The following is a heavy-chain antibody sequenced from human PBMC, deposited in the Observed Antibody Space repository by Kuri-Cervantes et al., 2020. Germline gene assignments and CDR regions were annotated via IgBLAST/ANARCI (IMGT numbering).Heavy chain of an antibody. Sequence: GESLKISCAASGFTFSDYYMSWVRQAPGKGLEWVSVIYSGGDTYYADSVKGRFTIFRDNSKNTLFLQMNTLRAEDTAVYYCVKGVWQWLDNWGQGTLVTVSS. D-gene: IGHD6-19*01. CDR2: IYSGGDT. CDR1: GFTFSDYY. CDR3: VKGVWQWLDN. J-gene: IGHJ4*02. V-gene: IGHV3-53*01.